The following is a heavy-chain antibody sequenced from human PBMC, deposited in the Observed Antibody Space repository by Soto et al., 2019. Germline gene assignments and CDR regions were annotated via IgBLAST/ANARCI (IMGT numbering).Heavy chain of an antibody. V-gene: IGHV3-30-3*01. CDR2: ISYDGGNK. CDR3: ARDSPAFDI. Sequence: TGGSLRLSCAASGFTFSSYAMHWVRQAPGKGLEWVAVISYDGGNKYYADSVKGRFTISRDNSKNTLYLQMNSLRAEDTAVYYCARDSPAFDIWGQGTMVTVSS. CDR1: GFTFSSYA. J-gene: IGHJ3*02.